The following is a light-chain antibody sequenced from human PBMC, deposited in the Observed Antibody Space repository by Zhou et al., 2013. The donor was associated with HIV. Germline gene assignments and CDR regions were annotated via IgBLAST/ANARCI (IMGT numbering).Light chain of an antibody. CDR1: EDISIY. J-gene: IGKJ3*01. CDR2: DAS. Sequence: DIQMTQSPSSLSASVGDRVTITCQASEDISIYLNWYQQKPGKAPKLLIYDASNLETGVPPRFSGGGSGTHFTLTISSLQPEDIATYYCQQANSFPFTFGPGTKV. V-gene: IGKV1-33*01. CDR3: QQANSFPFT.